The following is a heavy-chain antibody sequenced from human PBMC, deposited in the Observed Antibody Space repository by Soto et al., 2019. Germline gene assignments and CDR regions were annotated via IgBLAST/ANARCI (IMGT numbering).Heavy chain of an antibody. V-gene: IGHV1-69*06. D-gene: IGHD3-22*01. Sequence: QVQLVQSGAEVKKPGSSVKVSCKASGGTFSSYAISWVRQAPGQGLEWMGGIIPIFGTANYAQKFQGRVMITADKSTSTAYMELSSLRSEDTAVYYCARDSDYYDSRGDPNWFDPWGQGTLVTVSS. J-gene: IGHJ5*02. CDR3: ARDSDYYDSRGDPNWFDP. CDR2: IIPIFGTA. CDR1: GGTFSSYA.